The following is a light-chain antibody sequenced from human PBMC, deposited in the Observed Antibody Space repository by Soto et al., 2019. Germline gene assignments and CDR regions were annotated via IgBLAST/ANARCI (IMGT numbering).Light chain of an antibody. V-gene: IGLV3-21*04. Sequence: SYELTQTPSLSVAPEKTASITCGGDNIGSQSVHWYQHKPGQAPILVMRYDSDRPSGIPERFSGSNSGNTATLTISRVEAGDEADYYCQVWDSSTDRPVFGGGTQVTVL. CDR1: NIGSQS. CDR3: QVWDSSTDRPV. CDR2: YDS. J-gene: IGLJ3*02.